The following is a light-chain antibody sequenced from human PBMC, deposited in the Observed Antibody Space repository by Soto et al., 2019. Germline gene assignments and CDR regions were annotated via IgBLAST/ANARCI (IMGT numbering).Light chain of an antibody. CDR3: QQYNTWPPIT. CDR1: QSVRSN. Sequence: EIVMTQSPATLSVSPGERATLSCRASQSVRSNLAWYQQNPGQAPRLLIYGASTRATGIPARFSGSGSGTEFTLTISSLQSEDFAVYYCQQYNTWPPITFGQGTRLEIK. CDR2: GAS. V-gene: IGKV3-15*01. J-gene: IGKJ5*01.